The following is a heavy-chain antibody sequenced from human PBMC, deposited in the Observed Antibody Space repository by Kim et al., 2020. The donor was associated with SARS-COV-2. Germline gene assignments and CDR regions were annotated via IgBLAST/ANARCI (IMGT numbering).Heavy chain of an antibody. J-gene: IGHJ6*02. D-gene: IGHD3-16*01. CDR2: INTNSGDT. CDR3: ARGGEDDDEYYYYVWTS. CDR1: GYTFTGYY. Sequence: ASVKVSCKASGYTFTGYYIHWVRLAPGQGLEWMGWINTNSGDTNYAQNFQGWVTMTRDTSISTAYMELNNLKSDDTAFYFCARGGEDDDEYYYYVWTSGAKGPRSPFP. V-gene: IGHV1-2*04.